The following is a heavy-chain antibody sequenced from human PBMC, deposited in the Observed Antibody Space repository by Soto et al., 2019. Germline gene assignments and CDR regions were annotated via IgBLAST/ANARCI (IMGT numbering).Heavy chain of an antibody. V-gene: IGHV3-30-3*01. J-gene: IGHJ6*02. CDR2: ISSDGSNK. CDR1: GFTFSIYA. D-gene: IGHD4-17*01. Sequence: ESGGGVVQPGRSLRLSCAASGFTFSIYAMHWVRQAPGKGLEWVALISSDGSNKYYADSVKGRFTISRDNSKNTLYMQMNSLRAEDTAVYYCARAQDFGDYSYYYYGVDVWGQGTTVTVSS. CDR3: ARAQDFGDYSYYYYGVDV.